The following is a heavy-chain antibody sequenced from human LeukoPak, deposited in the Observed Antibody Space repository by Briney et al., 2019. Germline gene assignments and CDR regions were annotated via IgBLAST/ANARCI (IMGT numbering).Heavy chain of an antibody. CDR3: ARDGRSDYYYDSSGNFDY. J-gene: IGHJ4*02. V-gene: IGHV4-39*07. CDR2: IYYSGST. Sequence: SETLSLTCTVSGGSISSSSYYWGWIRQPPGKGLEWIGSIYYSGSTYYNPSLKSRVTISVDTSKNQFSLKLSSVTAADTAVYYCARDGRSDYYYDSSGNFDYWGQGTLVTVSS. D-gene: IGHD3-22*01. CDR1: GGSISSSSYY.